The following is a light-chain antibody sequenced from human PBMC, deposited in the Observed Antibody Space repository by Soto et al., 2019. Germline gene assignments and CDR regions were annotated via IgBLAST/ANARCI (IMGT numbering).Light chain of an antibody. V-gene: IGKV3-15*01. CDR3: QQYNNWPWLT. CDR1: QSVSSN. Sequence: EIVMTQSPATLSVSPGERATLSCRASQSVSSNLAWYQQKPGQAPRLLIYGASTRATGIPARFSGSGSGTEFTLNISSLQSEDFAVYYCQQYNNWPWLTFGGGTKVEIK. CDR2: GAS. J-gene: IGKJ4*01.